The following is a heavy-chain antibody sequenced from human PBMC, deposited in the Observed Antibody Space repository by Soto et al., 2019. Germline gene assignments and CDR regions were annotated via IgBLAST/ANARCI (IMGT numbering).Heavy chain of an antibody. J-gene: IGHJ4*02. Sequence: QVQLVQSGAEVKNPGASVRVSCTASRYTFPNYGLNWVRQAPGQGPEWLGRIRLNNGETHYAPHFRGRVTMTTDTSTSTAYMELRGLRSDDTATYYCATSLGPSGWFDYWGQGNPVTVSS. CDR2: IRLNNGET. CDR3: ATSLGPSGWFDY. D-gene: IGHD6-19*01. V-gene: IGHV1-18*01. CDR1: RYTFPNYG.